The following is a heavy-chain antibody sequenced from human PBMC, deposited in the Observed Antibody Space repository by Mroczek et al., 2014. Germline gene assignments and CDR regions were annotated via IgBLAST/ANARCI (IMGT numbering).Heavy chain of an antibody. J-gene: IGHJ3*02. Sequence: ESGGGLIQPGGSLRLSCAASGFTVSSNYMSWVRQAPGKGLEWVSVIYSGGSTYYADSVKGRFTISRDNSKNTLYLQMNSLRAEDTAVYYCARGGYYYDSSGYGAFDIWGQGTMV. D-gene: IGHD3-22*01. V-gene: IGHV3-53*01. CDR1: GFTVSSNY. CDR2: IYSGGST. CDR3: ARGGYYYDSSGYGAFDI.